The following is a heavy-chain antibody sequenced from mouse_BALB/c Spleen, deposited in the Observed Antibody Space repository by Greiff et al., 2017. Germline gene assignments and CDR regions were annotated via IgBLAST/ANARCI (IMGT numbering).Heavy chain of an antibody. CDR3: ARFFYSYDVDY. Sequence: QVQLKESGDDLVKPGASVKLSCKASGYTFTSYWINWVKQRPGQGLEWVGMIDPSDSETHYNQMFKDKATLNVDKSSSTAYMQLSSLTSEDSAVYYWARFFYSYDVDYWGQGTTFPVSS. CDR1: GYTFTSYW. J-gene: IGHJ2*01. D-gene: IGHD2-2*01. V-gene: IGHV1-61*01. CDR2: IDPSDSET.